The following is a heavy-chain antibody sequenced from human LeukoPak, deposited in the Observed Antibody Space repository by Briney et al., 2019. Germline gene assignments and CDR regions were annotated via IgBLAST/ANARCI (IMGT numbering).Heavy chain of an antibody. CDR2: ISSSSSTI. V-gene: IGHV3-48*01. Sequence: GGSLRLSCAASGFTFSSYSMNWVRQAPGKGLEWVSYISSSSSTIYYADSVKGRFTISRDNAKNSLYLQMNSLRAEDTAVYYCARVRTYDSSGYSYWGQGTLVTVSS. CDR1: GFTFSSYS. D-gene: IGHD3-22*01. J-gene: IGHJ4*02. CDR3: ARVRTYDSSGYSY.